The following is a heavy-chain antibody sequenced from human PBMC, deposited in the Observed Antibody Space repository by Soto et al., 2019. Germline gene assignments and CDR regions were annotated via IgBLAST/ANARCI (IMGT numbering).Heavy chain of an antibody. CDR3: ARSPEATVTAFDY. CDR1: GGSISSGGYY. CDR2: IYYSGST. D-gene: IGHD4-17*01. V-gene: IGHV4-31*03. J-gene: IGHJ4*02. Sequence: QVQLQESGPGLVKPSQTLSLTCTVAGGSISSGGYYWSWIRQHPGKGLEWIGYIYYSGSTYYNPSVKSRVTISVDTSKTQFSLKLSSVTAADTAVYYCARSPEATVTAFDYWGQGTLVTVSS.